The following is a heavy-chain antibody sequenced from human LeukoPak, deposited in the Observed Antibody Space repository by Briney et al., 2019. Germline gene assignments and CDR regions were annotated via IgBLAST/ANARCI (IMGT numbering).Heavy chain of an antibody. D-gene: IGHD3-10*01. CDR3: ARASGSGSYYDSGLDY. CDR2: INSDGSST. J-gene: IGHJ4*02. V-gene: IGHV3-74*01. Sequence: GGPLRLSCAASGFTFSSYWMHWVRQAPGKGLVWVSRINSDGSSTSYADSVKGRFTISRDNAKNTLYLQMNSLRAEDTAVYYCARASGSGSYYDSGLDYWGQGTLVTVSS. CDR1: GFTFSSYW.